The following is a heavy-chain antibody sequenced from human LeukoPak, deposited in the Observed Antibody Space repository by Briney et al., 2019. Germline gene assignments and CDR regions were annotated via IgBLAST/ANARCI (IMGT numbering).Heavy chain of an antibody. D-gene: IGHD6-6*01. CDR1: GGSISNYY. CDR3: GRTGIGSSYYYGMDV. J-gene: IGHJ6*02. CDR2: IYTSGST. V-gene: IGHV4-4*07. Sequence: SETLSLTCTVSGGSISNYYWSWIRRPAGRGLEWIGRIYTSGSTNYNPSLKSRVTMSVDTSKNQFSLRLTSVTAADTAVYYCGRTGIGSSYYYGMDVWGQGTTVTVSS.